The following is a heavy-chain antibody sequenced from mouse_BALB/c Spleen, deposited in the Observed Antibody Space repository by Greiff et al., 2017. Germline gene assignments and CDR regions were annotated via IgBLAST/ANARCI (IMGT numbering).Heavy chain of an antibody. D-gene: IGHD2-1*01. CDR1: GYTFTSYW. Sequence: QVQLQQPGAELVKPGASVKLSCKASGYTFTSYWMHWVKQRPGQGLEWIGEINPSNGRTNYNEKFKSKATLTVDKSSSTAYMQLSSLTSEDSAVYYCARDGKNWYFDVWGAGTTVTVAS. V-gene: IGHV1S81*02. CDR3: ARDGKNWYFDV. J-gene: IGHJ1*01. CDR2: INPSNGRT.